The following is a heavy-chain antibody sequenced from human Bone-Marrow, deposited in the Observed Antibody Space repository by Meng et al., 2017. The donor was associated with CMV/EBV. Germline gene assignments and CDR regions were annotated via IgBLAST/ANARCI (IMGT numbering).Heavy chain of an antibody. D-gene: IGHD4-17*01. Sequence: SETLSLTCTVSGGSVSSGSYYWSWIRQPPGKGLEWIGYIYYSGSTNYNPSLKSRVTISVDTSKNQFSLKLSSVTAADTAVYYCARAERTVTTSNYYYGMDVWGPWTTVTVSS. CDR3: ARAERTVTTSNYYYGMDV. J-gene: IGHJ6*01. V-gene: IGHV4-61*01. CDR1: GGSVSSGSYY. CDR2: IYYSGST.